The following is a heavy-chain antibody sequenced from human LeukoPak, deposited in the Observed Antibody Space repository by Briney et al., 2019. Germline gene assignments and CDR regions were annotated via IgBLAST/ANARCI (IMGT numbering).Heavy chain of an antibody. CDR2: INHSGST. V-gene: IGHV4-34*01. J-gene: IGHJ4*02. CDR3: ARAITMVRGVFGY. D-gene: IGHD3-10*01. Sequence: SETLSLTCAVYGGSFSGYYWSWSRQPPGRGLEWIGEINHSGSTNYNPSLKSRVTISVDTSKNQFSLKLSSVTAADTAVYYCARAITMVRGVFGYWGQGTLVTVSS. CDR1: GGSFSGYY.